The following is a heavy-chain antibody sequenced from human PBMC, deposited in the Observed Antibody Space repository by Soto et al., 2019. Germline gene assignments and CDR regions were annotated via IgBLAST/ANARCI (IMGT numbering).Heavy chain of an antibody. Sequence: ASVNVSFKASGYTFTTFEISWVRQAPGQGLEWMGWFSPYNGNRNVAQKFQGRLTMSSDTSTSTAFMELRSLRSDDTAIYYCASEGTYHSPTSYSLSGSDVRG. V-gene: IGHV1-18*01. D-gene: IGHD2-15*01. CDR2: FSPYNGNR. J-gene: IGHJ6*02. CDR3: ASEGTYHSPTSYSLSGSDV. CDR1: GYTFTTFE.